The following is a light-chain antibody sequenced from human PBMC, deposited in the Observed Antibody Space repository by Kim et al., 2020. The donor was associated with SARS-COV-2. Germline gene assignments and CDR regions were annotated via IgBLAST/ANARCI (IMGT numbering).Light chain of an antibody. CDR1: QSISSW. Sequence: DIQMTQSPSTLSASVGDRVTITCRASQSISSWLAWYQQKPGKAPKLLIYDASSLESGVPSRFSGSGSGTEFTLTISSLQPDDFATDYGQQYNSYSSFGQGTKPEI. CDR2: DAS. J-gene: IGKJ2*01. V-gene: IGKV1-5*01. CDR3: QQYNSYSS.